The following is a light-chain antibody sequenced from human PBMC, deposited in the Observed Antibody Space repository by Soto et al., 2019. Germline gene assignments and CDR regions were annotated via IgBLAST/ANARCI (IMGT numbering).Light chain of an antibody. CDR1: SSDVGGHDR. CDR3: CSFAGSRYL. CDR2: DVN. V-gene: IGLV2-11*01. J-gene: IGLJ1*01. Sequence: QSVLTQPRSVSGSPGQSVTISCTGTSSDVGGHDRVSWYQQHPGKAPKCMIYDVNKRPSGVPDRFSGSKSGNTASLTISGLQAEDEADYFYCSFAGSRYLFGTGTKVTVL.